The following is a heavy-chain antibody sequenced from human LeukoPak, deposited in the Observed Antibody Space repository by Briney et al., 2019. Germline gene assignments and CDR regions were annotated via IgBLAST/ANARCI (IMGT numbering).Heavy chain of an antibody. V-gene: IGHV3-7*01. J-gene: IGHJ4*02. Sequence: GGSLRLSCTASGFTFSSYWMNWVRQAPGKGLEWVANIKQDGSEKYYVDSVKGRFTISRDNAKNSLYLQMNSLRAEDTAVYYCASGSAGFDYWGQGTLVTVSS. CDR3: ASGSAGFDY. CDR2: IKQDGSEK. D-gene: IGHD1-1*01. CDR1: GFTFSSYW.